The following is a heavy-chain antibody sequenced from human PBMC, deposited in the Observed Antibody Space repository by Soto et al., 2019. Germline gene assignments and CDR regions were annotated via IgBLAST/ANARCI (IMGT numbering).Heavy chain of an antibody. Sequence: ASETLSLTCTVSGGSISSYYWSWIRQPPGKGLEWIGYIYYSGSTNYNPSLKSRVTISVDTSKNQFSLKLSSVTAADTAVYYCARHRRDIVSTYYMDVWGKGTTVTVSS. J-gene: IGHJ6*03. CDR1: GGSISSYY. V-gene: IGHV4-59*08. CDR2: IYYSGST. D-gene: IGHD2-15*01. CDR3: ARHRRDIVSTYYMDV.